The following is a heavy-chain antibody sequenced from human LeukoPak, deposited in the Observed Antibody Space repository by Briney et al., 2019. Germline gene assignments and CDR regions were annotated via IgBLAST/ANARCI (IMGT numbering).Heavy chain of an antibody. V-gene: IGHV3-74*01. J-gene: IGHJ4*02. CDR1: GFTLSSDW. CDR2: MNQDGSDT. Sequence: GGSLTLSCAVSGFTLSSDWMHWVRQAPGKGLEWVSRMNQDGSDTSYADSVKGRFTISRDNAKNTVYLQMNSLRAEDSAVYYCATVFGYWGQGTLVNVSS. CDR3: ATVFGY.